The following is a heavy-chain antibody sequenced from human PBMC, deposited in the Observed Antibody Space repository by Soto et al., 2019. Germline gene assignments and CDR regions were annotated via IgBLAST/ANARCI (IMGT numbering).Heavy chain of an antibody. CDR1: GGTFGSCA. V-gene: IGHV1-69*06. Sequence: GASVEVSCKASGGTFGSCASSWVRQAPGQGLEWMGGIIPIFGTANYAQKFQGRVTITADKSTSTAYMELSSLRSEDTAVYYCARGHCSGGSCYLYNYWGQGNLVTVSS. D-gene: IGHD2-15*01. CDR3: ARGHCSGGSCYLYNY. CDR2: IIPIFGTA. J-gene: IGHJ4*02.